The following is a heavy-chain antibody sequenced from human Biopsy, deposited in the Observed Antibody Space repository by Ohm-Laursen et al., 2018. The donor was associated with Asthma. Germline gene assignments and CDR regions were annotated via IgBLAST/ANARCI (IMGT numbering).Heavy chain of an antibody. CDR3: ARDGSSVAGTPYGMDV. J-gene: IGHJ6*02. CDR2: IYYSGST. CDR1: GGSISSGGYY. Sequence: SDTLSLTCTVSGGSISSGGYYWSWIRQHPGKGLEWIGYIYYSGSTYYNPPLKSRVTISVDTSKNQFSLKLSSVTAADTAVYYCARDGSSVAGTPYGMDVWGQGTTVTVSS. V-gene: IGHV4-31*03. D-gene: IGHD6-19*01.